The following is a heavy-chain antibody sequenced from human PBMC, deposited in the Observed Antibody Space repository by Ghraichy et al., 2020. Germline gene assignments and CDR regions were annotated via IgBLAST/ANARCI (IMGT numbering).Heavy chain of an antibody. V-gene: IGHV1-46*01. J-gene: IGHJ6*02. D-gene: IGHD6-13*01. CDR2: INPSGGST. CDR1: GYTFTSYY. CDR3: ARGKVIAAAGTYYYYYGMDV. Sequence: ASVKVSCKASGYTFTSYYMHWVRQAPGQGLEWMGIINPSGGSTSYAQKFQGRVTMTRDTSTSTVYMELSSLRSEDTAVYYCARGKVIAAAGTYYYYYGMDVWGQGTTVTVSS.